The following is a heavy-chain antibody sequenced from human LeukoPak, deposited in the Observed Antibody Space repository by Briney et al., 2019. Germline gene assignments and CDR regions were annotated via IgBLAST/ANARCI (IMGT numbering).Heavy chain of an antibody. CDR2: IYTSGST. J-gene: IGHJ6*03. CDR3: ASLGKYYYMDV. CDR1: GGSISSYY. D-gene: IGHD7-27*01. V-gene: IGHV4-4*09. Sequence: SETLSLTCTVSGGSISSYYWSWIRQPPGKGLEWTGYIYTSGSTNYNPSLKSRVTISVDTSKNQFSLKLSSVTAADTAVYYCASLGKYYYMDVWGKGTTVTVSS.